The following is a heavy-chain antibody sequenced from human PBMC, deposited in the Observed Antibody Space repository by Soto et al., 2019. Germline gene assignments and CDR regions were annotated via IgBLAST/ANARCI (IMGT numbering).Heavy chain of an antibody. CDR3: ARDQIPNYDSSGYYPDPTYYFDY. CDR1: GFTFSSYG. V-gene: IGHV3-33*01. J-gene: IGHJ4*02. CDR2: IWYDGSNK. Sequence: QVQLVESGGGVVQPGRSLRLSCAASGFTFSSYGMHWVRQAPGKGLEWVAVIWYDGSNKYYADSVKGRFTISRDNSKNTLYLQMNSLRAEDTAVYYCARDQIPNYDSSGYYPDPTYYFDYWGQGTLVTVSS. D-gene: IGHD3-22*01.